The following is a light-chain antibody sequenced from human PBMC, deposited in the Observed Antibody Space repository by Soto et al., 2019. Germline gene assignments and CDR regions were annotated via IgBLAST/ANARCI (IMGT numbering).Light chain of an antibody. CDR1: NSNIGSNT. J-gene: IGLJ1*01. Sequence: QSVLTQPPSASGTPGQRVTISCSVSNSNIGSNTVNWYQQLPGTAPKLLIYNNNQRPSGVPDRFSGSKSGTAASLAISGLQSDDEADYYCAVWDDSLSGRKVFGTGTKLTVL. V-gene: IGLV1-44*01. CDR2: NNN. CDR3: AVWDDSLSGRKV.